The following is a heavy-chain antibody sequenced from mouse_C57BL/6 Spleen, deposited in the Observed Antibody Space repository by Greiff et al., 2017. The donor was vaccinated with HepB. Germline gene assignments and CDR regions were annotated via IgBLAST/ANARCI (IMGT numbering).Heavy chain of an antibody. J-gene: IGHJ3*01. CDR2: ISDGGSYT. V-gene: IGHV5-4*01. CDR1: GFTFSSYA. Sequence: EVKLVESGGGLVKPGGSLKLSCAASGFTFSSYAMSWVRQTPEKRLEWVATISDGGSYTYYPDNVKGRFTISRDNAKNNLYLQMSHLKSEDTAMYYCAREGVPWGQGTLVTVSA. CDR3: AREGVP. D-gene: IGHD6-1*01.